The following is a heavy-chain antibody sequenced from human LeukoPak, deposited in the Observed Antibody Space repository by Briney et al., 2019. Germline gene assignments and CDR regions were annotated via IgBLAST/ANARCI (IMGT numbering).Heavy chain of an antibody. J-gene: IGHJ4*02. Sequence: PGGSLRLSCVVSGFTFSSYEMNWVRQAPGMGLEWVSYICIRGSYIYYAESVKGRFTISRDNAKNSLYLQMNSLRAEDTAVYYCARDLYYFGSGSYVPGLPDYWGQGTLVTVSS. CDR2: ICIRGSYI. D-gene: IGHD3-10*01. CDR3: ARDLYYFGSGSYVPGLPDY. CDR1: GFTFSSYE. V-gene: IGHV3-48*03.